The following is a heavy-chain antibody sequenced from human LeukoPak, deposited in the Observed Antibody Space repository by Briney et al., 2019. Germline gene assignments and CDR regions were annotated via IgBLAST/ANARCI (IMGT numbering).Heavy chain of an antibody. D-gene: IGHD2-21*02. J-gene: IGHJ4*02. V-gene: IGHV3-48*01. CDR1: GFTFSTSS. Sequence: GGSLRLSCAASGFTFSTSSMNWVRQTPGKGLEWISYIRGSSTTIYYADSVKGRFTISRDNAKNSLYLQMNDLRAEDTAVYYCARDRAYCGGDCSTYTFDYWGQGTLVTVSS. CDR2: IRGSSTTI. CDR3: ARDRAYCGGDCSTYTFDY.